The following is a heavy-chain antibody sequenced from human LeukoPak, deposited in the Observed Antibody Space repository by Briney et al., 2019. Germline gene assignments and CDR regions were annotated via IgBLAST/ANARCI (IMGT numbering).Heavy chain of an antibody. J-gene: IGHJ4*02. D-gene: IGHD6-13*01. Sequence: GGSLRLSCAASGFTFSSHSMNWVRQAPGKGLEWVSYISSSSSTIYYADSVKGRFTISRDNSKNTLYLQMNSLRAEDTAVYYCARDSYSSSSNYWGQGTLVTVSS. CDR3: ARDSYSSSSNY. V-gene: IGHV3-48*01. CDR1: GFTFSSHS. CDR2: ISSSSSTI.